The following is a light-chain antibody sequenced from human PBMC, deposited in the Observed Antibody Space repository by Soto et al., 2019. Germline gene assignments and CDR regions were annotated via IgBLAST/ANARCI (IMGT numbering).Light chain of an antibody. V-gene: IGKV3-20*01. Sequence: EIVVTQSPATLTVSPGERATLSCRASQSAGTNLAWYQQKPGQAPRLLIYGASSRATGIPDRFSGSGSGTDFTLTISRLEPEDFAVYYCQQYGSSWTFGQGTKLDIK. CDR1: QSAGTN. CDR3: QQYGSSWT. J-gene: IGKJ1*01. CDR2: GAS.